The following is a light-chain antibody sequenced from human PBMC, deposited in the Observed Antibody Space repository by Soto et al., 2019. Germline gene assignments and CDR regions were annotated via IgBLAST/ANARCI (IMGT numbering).Light chain of an antibody. Sequence: EIVLTQSPGTLSMSPGERATLSCRASQSISSNYLAWYQQKPGQAPRHLIYGASSRATGITDMFSGSGSGTDFTLTISRLEAADFAVYYCQQYGSSPRTFGPGTKVEFK. J-gene: IGKJ1*01. CDR1: QSISSNY. CDR2: GAS. V-gene: IGKV3-20*01. CDR3: QQYGSSPRT.